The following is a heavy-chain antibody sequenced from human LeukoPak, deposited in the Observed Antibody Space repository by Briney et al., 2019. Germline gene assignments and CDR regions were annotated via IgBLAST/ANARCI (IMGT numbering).Heavy chain of an antibody. V-gene: IGHV4-4*07. D-gene: IGHD6-6*01. CDR3: AIRLASRRVVYFVI. J-gene: IGHJ1*01. Sequence: SETLSLTCTVSGGTISSYYWSWIRQPAGKGLEWIGRIYTSGSTNYNPSLKSRVTISVDKSKNQSSLKLSSVTAADTAVYYCAIRLASRRVVYFVICGEGTLVTVSS. CDR2: IYTSGST. CDR1: GGTISSYY.